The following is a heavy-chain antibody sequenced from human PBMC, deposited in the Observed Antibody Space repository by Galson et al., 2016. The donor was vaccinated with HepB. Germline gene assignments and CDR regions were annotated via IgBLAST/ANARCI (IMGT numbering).Heavy chain of an antibody. D-gene: IGHD3-16*01. J-gene: IGHJ4*02. CDR2: INVHNGYT. CDR1: GYTFSTYG. Sequence: QSGAEVKQPGASVKVSCKASGYTFSTYGIAWVRQAPGKGLEWLGWINVHNGYTNYAQSLQGRVTVTTDTSTNTAYMDLRSLTSDDSAGYYCARGPRGGVDYWGQGTLVTVSS. V-gene: IGHV1-18*01. CDR3: ARGPRGGVDY.